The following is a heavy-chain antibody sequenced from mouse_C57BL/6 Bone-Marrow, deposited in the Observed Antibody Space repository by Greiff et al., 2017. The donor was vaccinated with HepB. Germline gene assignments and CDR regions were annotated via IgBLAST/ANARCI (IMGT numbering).Heavy chain of an antibody. J-gene: IGHJ1*01. Sequence: EVQLQQSGPELVKPGASVKISCKASGYTFTDYYINWVKQRPGKSLEWIGGIYPNNGGTSYNQKFKGKATLTVDKSSSTAYMELRSLTSEDSAVYYCARRGPGVWGPGTSVTVSS. V-gene: IGHV1-26*01. CDR3: ARRGPGV. CDR1: GYTFTDYY. CDR2: IYPNNGGT.